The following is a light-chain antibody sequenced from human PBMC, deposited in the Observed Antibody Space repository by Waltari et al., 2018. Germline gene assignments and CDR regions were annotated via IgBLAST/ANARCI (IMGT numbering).Light chain of an antibody. Sequence: QSALTQPASVSGSPGQSITISCTGTGSDVGSYVYVSWYQQHPGKGPKLMIFDVSNRPSGFSNRSSCSKSCNTASLIISGLQAEDEAYYYCSSYTSSGTLIFGGGTKLTVL. CDR3: SSYTSSGTLI. J-gene: IGLJ2*01. CDR1: GSDVGSYVY. CDR2: DVS. V-gene: IGLV2-14*03.